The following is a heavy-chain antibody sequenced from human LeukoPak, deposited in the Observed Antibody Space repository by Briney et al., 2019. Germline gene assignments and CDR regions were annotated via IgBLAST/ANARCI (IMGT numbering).Heavy chain of an antibody. J-gene: IGHJ4*02. CDR1: GFTFSSYS. Sequence: PGGSLRLSCAASGFTFSSYSMNWVRQAPGKGLEWVSSISSSSYMYYADSVKGRFTISRDNAKNSLYLQMNSLRAEDTAVYYCARDWSGYPYYFDYWGQGTLVTVSS. V-gene: IGHV3-21*01. CDR2: ISSSSYM. D-gene: IGHD3-3*01. CDR3: ARDWSGYPYYFDY.